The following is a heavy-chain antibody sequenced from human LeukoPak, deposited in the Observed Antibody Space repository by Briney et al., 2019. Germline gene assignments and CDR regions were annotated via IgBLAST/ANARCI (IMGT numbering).Heavy chain of an antibody. Sequence: RGSLRLSCAASGFTFSSYWMSWVRQAPGKGLEWVANIKQDGSEKYYVDSVKGRFTISRDNARNSLYLQMNSLRAEDTAVYYCARDDCSSISCYHNWFDPWGQGTLVTVSS. CDR2: IKQDGSEK. D-gene: IGHD2-2*01. CDR3: ARDDCSSISCYHNWFDP. V-gene: IGHV3-7*01. J-gene: IGHJ5*02. CDR1: GFTFSSYW.